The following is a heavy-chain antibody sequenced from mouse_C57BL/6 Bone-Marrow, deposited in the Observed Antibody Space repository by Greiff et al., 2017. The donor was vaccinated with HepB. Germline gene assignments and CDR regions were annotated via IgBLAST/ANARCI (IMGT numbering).Heavy chain of an antibody. J-gene: IGHJ4*01. Sequence: VKLMESGPGLVAPSQSLSITCTVSGFSLTSYAISWVRQPPGKGLEWLGVIWTGGGTNYNSALKSRLSISKDNSKSQVFLKMNSLQTDDTARYYCATQLGRAFYAMDYWGQGTSVTVSS. D-gene: IGHD4-1*02. CDR2: IWTGGGT. CDR1: GFSLTSYA. CDR3: ATQLGRAFYAMDY. V-gene: IGHV2-9-1*01.